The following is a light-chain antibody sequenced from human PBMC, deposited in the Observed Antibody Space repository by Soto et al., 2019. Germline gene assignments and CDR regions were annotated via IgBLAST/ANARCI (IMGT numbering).Light chain of an antibody. V-gene: IGKV1-39*01. CDR2: AAS. CDR1: QSISSY. Sequence: DIQMTQSPSSLSASVGDRVTITCRASQSISSYLNWYQQKPGKAPKLLIYAASILQSGVPSRFSGSGSGTDFTLHISSLQPEDFATYYCQQSYSTPFSFGPGTKVDIK. J-gene: IGKJ3*01. CDR3: QQSYSTPFS.